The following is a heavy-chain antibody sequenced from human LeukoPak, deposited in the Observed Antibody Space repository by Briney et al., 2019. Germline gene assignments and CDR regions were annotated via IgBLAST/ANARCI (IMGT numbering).Heavy chain of an antibody. Sequence: GGSLRLSCAASGFTFSSYWMHWVRQAPGKGPVWVSRINSDGSSTSYADSVKGRFTISRDNAKNTLYLQMNSLRAEDTAVYYCARDIIVLRGFDPWGQGTLVTVSS. D-gene: IGHD2/OR15-2a*01. CDR2: INSDGSST. V-gene: IGHV3-74*01. CDR1: GFTFSSYW. CDR3: ARDIIVLRGFDP. J-gene: IGHJ5*02.